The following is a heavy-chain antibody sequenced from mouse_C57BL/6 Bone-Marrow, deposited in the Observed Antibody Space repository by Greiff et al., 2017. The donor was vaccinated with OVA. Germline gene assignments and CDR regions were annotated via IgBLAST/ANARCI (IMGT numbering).Heavy chain of an antibody. CDR3: ARNYYGSSRYFDV. D-gene: IGHD1-1*01. CDR2: ISSGSSTI. V-gene: IGHV5-17*01. CDR1: GFTFSDYG. Sequence: EVKLVESGGGLVKPGGSLKLSCAASGFTFSDYGMHWVRQAPEKGLEWVAYISSGSSTIYYADTVKGRFTISRDNAKNTLFLQMTSLRSEDTAMYYCARNYYGSSRYFDVWGTGTTVTGSS. J-gene: IGHJ1*03.